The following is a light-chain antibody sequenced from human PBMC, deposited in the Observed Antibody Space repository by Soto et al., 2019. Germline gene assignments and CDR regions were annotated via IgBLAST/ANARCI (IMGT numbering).Light chain of an antibody. CDR2: DVS. CDR1: SSDVGGYNY. CDR3: CSYEGSPYVL. V-gene: IGLV2-11*01. Sequence: QSALTQPRSVSGSPGQSVTISCTGTSSDVGGYNYVSWYQQHPGKAPKLMIYDVSKRPSGVPDRFSGSKSGNTASLTISGLQAEAEADYYCCSYEGSPYVLFGGGTKLTVL. J-gene: IGLJ2*01.